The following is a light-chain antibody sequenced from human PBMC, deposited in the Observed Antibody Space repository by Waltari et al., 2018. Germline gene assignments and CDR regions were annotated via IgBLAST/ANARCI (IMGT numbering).Light chain of an antibody. CDR3: QHYVRLPVT. V-gene: IGKV3-20*01. CDR2: GAS. J-gene: IGKJ1*01. Sequence: IVLTQSPGTLSLSPGERATLSCRASQGIRSFLVWYQQKPGQAPRLLIYGASTRATGIPDRFSGSGSGTDFSLTISRLEPEDFAVYYCQHYVRLPVTFGQGTKVEIK. CDR1: QGIRSF.